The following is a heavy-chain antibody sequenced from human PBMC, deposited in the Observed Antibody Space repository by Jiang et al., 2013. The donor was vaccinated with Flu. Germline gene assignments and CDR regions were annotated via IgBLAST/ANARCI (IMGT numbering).Heavy chain of an antibody. V-gene: IGHV4-59*08. CDR2: IYYSGST. D-gene: IGHD6-19*01. Sequence: SETLSLTCTVSGGSISSYYWSWIRQPPGKGLEWIGYIYYSGSTNYNPSLKGRVTISVDTSKNQFSLKLSSVTAADTAVYYCARHSQQWLATSFDYWGQGTLVTVSS. J-gene: IGHJ4*02. CDR3: ARHSQQWLATSFDY. CDR1: GGSISSYY.